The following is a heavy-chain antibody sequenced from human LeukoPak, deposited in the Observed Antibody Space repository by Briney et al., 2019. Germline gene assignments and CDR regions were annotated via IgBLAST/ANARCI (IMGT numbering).Heavy chain of an antibody. V-gene: IGHV4-34*01. CDR1: GGSLSAYC. D-gene: IGHD4-17*01. CDR3: ARGGRATVTPFDY. Sequence: SETLSLTCAVYGGSLSAYCWSWIRQPPGKGLEWIGEINHSGSTKYNPSLKSRVTISVDTSKNQFSLKLSSVTAADTAVYYCARGGRATVTPFDYWGQGTLVTVSS. J-gene: IGHJ4*02. CDR2: INHSGST.